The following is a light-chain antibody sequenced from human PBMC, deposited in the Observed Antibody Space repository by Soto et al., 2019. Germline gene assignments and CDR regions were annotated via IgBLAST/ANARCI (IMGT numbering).Light chain of an antibody. CDR2: DVT. CDR1: SSDVGGYNY. CDR3: CSYAVSSTFVV. J-gene: IGLJ2*01. V-gene: IGLV2-11*01. Sequence: QSALTQPRSVSGSPGQSVTISCTGTSSDVGGYNYVSWYQQHPGKAPKLMIYDVTKRPSGVPDRFSGSKSGNTASLTISGLQAEDEADYFCCSYAVSSTFVVFGGGTKVTVL.